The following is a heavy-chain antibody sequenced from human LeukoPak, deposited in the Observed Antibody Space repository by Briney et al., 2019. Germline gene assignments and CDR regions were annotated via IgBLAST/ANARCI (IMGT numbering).Heavy chain of an antibody. D-gene: IGHD3-3*01. Sequence: ASVKVSCKASGYTFTSYDINWVRQATGQGLEWMGWMNPNSGNTGYAQKFQGRVAITRNTSISTAYMELSSLRSEDTAVYYCARDPSLYDFWSGYLPAGFDPWGQGTLVTVSS. CDR2: MNPNSGNT. CDR3: ARDPSLYDFWSGYLPAGFDP. V-gene: IGHV1-8*03. CDR1: GYTFTSYD. J-gene: IGHJ5*02.